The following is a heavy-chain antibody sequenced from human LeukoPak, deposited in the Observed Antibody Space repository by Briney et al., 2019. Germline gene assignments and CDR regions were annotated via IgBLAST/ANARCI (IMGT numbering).Heavy chain of an antibody. D-gene: IGHD3-3*02. CDR1: GFTFSSYA. CDR2: ISYDGSNK. Sequence: GGSLRLSCAASGFTFSSYAMHWVRQAPGKGLEWVAVISYDGSNKYYADSVKGRFTSSRDNSKNTLYLQMNSLRAEDTAVYYCATFSRNFDYWGQGTLVTVSS. CDR3: ATFSRNFDY. V-gene: IGHV3-30-3*01. J-gene: IGHJ4*02.